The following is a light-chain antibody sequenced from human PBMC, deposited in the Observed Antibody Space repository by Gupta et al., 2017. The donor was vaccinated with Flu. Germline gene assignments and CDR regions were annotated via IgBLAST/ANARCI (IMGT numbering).Light chain of an antibody. J-gene: IGLJ3*02. V-gene: IGLV1-51*01. CDR2: DNN. CDR3: GTWDSSLSAGV. Sequence: SVLTQPPSVSAAPGQKVTISCSGSSSNIGNNYVSWYQQRPGPAPKLLIYDNNKRPSGIPDRFSGSKSGTSATLGITGLQTGDEADYYCGTWDSSLSAGVFGGGTKLTVL. CDR1: SSNIGNNY.